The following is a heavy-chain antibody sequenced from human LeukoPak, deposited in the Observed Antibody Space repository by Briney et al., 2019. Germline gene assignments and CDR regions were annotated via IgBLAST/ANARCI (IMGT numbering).Heavy chain of an antibody. CDR2: ISGSGGST. D-gene: IGHD3-9*01. J-gene: IGHJ4*02. CDR1: GFTFSSYA. CDR3: AKVGLTGYPYYFDY. V-gene: IGHV3-23*01. Sequence: GGSLSLSCAASGFTFSSYATSWVRQAPRPGMGRVSAISGSGGSTYYADSVKGRFTISRDNSKNTLYLQMNSLRAEDTAVYYCAKVGLTGYPYYFDYWGQGTLVTVSS.